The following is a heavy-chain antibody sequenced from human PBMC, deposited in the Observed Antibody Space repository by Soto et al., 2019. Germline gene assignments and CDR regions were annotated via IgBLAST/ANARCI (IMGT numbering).Heavy chain of an antibody. CDR2: FDPEDGET. J-gene: IGHJ6*02. CDR3: ATARPGYYDSSGSSYYYGMDV. Sequence: ASVKVSCKVSGYTLTELSMHWVRQAPGKGLEWMGGFDPEDGETIYAQKFQGRVTMTEDTSTDTAYMELSSLRSEDTAVYYCATARPGYYDSSGSSYYYGMDVWGQGTTVTVSS. D-gene: IGHD3-22*01. V-gene: IGHV1-24*01. CDR1: GYTLTELS.